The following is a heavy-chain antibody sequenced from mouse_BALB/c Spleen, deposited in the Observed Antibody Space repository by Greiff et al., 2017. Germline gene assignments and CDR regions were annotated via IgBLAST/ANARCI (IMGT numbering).Heavy chain of an antibody. CDR3: ARSGTVTRYWYFDV. CDR2: ISSGSSTI. Sequence: EVKVEESGGGLVQPGGSRKLSCAASGFTFSSFGLHWVRQAPEKGLEWVAYISSGSSTIYYADTVKGRFTISRDNPKNTLFLQMTSLRSEDTAMYYCARSGTVTRYWYFDVWGAGTTVTVSS. V-gene: IGHV5-17*02. D-gene: IGHD2-10*02. J-gene: IGHJ1*01. CDR1: GFTFSSFG.